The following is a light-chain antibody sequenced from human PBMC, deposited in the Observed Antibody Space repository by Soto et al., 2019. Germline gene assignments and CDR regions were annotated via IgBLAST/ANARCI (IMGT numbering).Light chain of an antibody. J-gene: IGKJ4*01. CDR1: HIVSNN. CDR2: FPS. V-gene: IGKV3-15*01. CDR3: QHYNKWPLT. Sequence: EVVMMQSPATLSVSPGEKATLSCRASHIVSNNLAWYQQKPGQAPRLLIYFPSTRATGIPARFSGSGSGTEFTLTISSLQSEDFAVYYCQHYNKWPLTFGGGTKVETK.